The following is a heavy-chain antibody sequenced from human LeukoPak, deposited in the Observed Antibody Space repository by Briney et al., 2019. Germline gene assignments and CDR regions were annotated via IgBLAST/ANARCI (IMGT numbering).Heavy chain of an antibody. D-gene: IGHD6-13*01. CDR3: ARDGIAATGRDY. CDR2: ISLYSGNT. J-gene: IGHJ4*02. Sequence: ASVKVSCKASVYTLTSFRINWVRQAPGQGLGWMGWISLYSGNTNYTQKFQGRLPMTTNTSTSTAYMELRGLRSDDTAVYYCARDGIAATGRDYWGQGTLVTVSS. V-gene: IGHV1-18*01. CDR1: VYTLTSFR.